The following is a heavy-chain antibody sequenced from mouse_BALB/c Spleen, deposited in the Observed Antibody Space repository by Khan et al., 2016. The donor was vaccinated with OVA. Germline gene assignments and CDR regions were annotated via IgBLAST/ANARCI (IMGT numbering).Heavy chain of an antibody. Sequence: EVQLQESGPGLVKPSQSLSLTCTVTGYSITSCYAWYLIRQFPGDKLELMGFISYSGVIRYTPTLKSRFSISRDTSKNQFFLQLNSVTTEDTATYYCARGNYYGYYFDYWGQGTTLTVSS. J-gene: IGHJ2*01. CDR2: ISYSGVI. D-gene: IGHD1-1*01. CDR1: GYSITSCYA. CDR3: ARGNYYGYYFDY. V-gene: IGHV3-2*02.